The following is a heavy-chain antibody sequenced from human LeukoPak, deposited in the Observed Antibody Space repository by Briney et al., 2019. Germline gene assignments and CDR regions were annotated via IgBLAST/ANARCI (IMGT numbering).Heavy chain of an antibody. CDR1: GFTFSHFW. Sequence: GGSLRLSCAASGFTFSHFWMSWVRQAPGKGLEWVAYIKKTGSETYYVDSVKGRFTITRDNTRNSLFLQMYSLRAEDTAVYFCAREDGYCSGGNCYSYFDPWGQGTLVTVSS. V-gene: IGHV3-7*01. J-gene: IGHJ4*02. CDR3: AREDGYCSGGNCYSYFDP. D-gene: IGHD2-15*01. CDR2: IKKTGSET.